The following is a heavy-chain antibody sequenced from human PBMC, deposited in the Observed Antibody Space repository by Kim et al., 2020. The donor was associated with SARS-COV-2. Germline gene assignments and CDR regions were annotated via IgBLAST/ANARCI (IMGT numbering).Heavy chain of an antibody. D-gene: IGHD3-22*01. V-gene: IGHV4-4*09. CDR3: ARSGSSGYYYYFDY. Sequence: NPSLKSRVTISVDTSKNPFSLKLSSVTAADTAVYYCARSGSSGYYYYFDYWGQGTLVTVSS. J-gene: IGHJ4*02.